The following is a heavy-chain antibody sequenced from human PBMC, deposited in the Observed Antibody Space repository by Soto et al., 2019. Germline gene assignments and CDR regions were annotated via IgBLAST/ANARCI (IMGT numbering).Heavy chain of an antibody. J-gene: IGHJ3*02. D-gene: IGHD3-22*01. CDR2: IYHSGST. V-gene: IGHV4-30-2*01. Sequence: PSETLSLTCAVSGGSISSGGYSWSWIRQPPGKGLEWIGYIYHSGSTYYNPSLKSRVTISVDRSKNQFSLKLSSVTAADTAVYYCASNLYYDSSGYYRSDAFDIWGQGTMVT. CDR1: GGSISSGGYS. CDR3: ASNLYYDSSGYYRSDAFDI.